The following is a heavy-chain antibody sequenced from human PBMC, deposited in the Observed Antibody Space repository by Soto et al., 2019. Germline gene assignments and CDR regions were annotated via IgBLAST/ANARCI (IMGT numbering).Heavy chain of an antibody. CDR2: VYYSGGA. Sequence: KSSGTLSLTCTVPGGSISGYYWSWIRQPPGKGLEWIGNVYYSGGAKYNPSVKRRVSISVDTSKNQFSLNLSSVTAADTAVYYCTRDGDGRMTTNPYYYYGMDVWGPGITVT. CDR1: GGSISGYY. D-gene: IGHD2-21*02. V-gene: IGHV4-59*01. J-gene: IGHJ6*02. CDR3: TRDGDGRMTTNPYYYYGMDV.